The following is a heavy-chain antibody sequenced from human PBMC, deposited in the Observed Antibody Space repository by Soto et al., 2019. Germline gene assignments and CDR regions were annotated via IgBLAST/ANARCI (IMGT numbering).Heavy chain of an antibody. Sequence: ASVKVYCKASGFTFSSSAVQWVRQARGQRLEWIGWIVLGNGNTNYAQKFQERVTITRDMSTSTAYMEVRSLTSDDTAVYYCATRIGNIGWYWLDTRGHGTLVTVSS. CDR2: IVLGNGNT. V-gene: IGHV1-58*01. J-gene: IGHJ5*01. D-gene: IGHD6-19*01. CDR3: ATRIGNIGWYWLDT. CDR1: GFTFSSSA.